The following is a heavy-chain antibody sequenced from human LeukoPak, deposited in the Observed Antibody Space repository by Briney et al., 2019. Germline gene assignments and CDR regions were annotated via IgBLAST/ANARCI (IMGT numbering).Heavy chain of an antibody. D-gene: IGHD3-16*02. Sequence: ASVKVSCKASGYSVSGYFVHWVRQAPGQGLEWLGWINSKTGDTNYAQKFQGRVVMTMDTAISTANLDLSRLTPDDTAMYYCASSFYRQTDAWGQGSLVTVSS. J-gene: IGHJ5*02. CDR1: GYSVSGYF. CDR2: INSKTGDT. CDR3: ASSFYRQTDA. V-gene: IGHV1-2*02.